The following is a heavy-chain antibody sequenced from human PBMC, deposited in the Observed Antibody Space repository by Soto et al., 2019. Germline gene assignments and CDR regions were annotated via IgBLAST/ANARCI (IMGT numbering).Heavy chain of an antibody. D-gene: IGHD4-17*01. J-gene: IGHJ4*02. CDR3: ARESRDYGDVPDY. V-gene: IGHV1-18*04. Sequence: GASVKVSCKASGYTFTSYYMYWVRQAPGQGLEWMGWISAYNGNTNYAQKLQGRVTMTTDTSTSTAYMELRSLRSDDTAVYYCARESRDYGDVPDYWGQGTLVTVSS. CDR2: ISAYNGNT. CDR1: GYTFTSYY.